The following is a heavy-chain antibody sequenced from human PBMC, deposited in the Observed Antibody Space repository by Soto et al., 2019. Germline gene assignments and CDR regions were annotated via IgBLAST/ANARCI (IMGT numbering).Heavy chain of an antibody. J-gene: IGHJ4*02. Sequence: ASVKVSCKASGYTFTSYYMHWVRQAPGQGLEWMGIINPSGGSTSYAQKFQGRVTMTRDTSTSTVYMELSSLRSEDTAVYYCATENSSYGSGSEFVYWGQGTLVTVSS. CDR1: GYTFTSYY. D-gene: IGHD3-10*01. CDR2: INPSGGST. V-gene: IGHV1-46*01. CDR3: ATENSSYGSGSEFVY.